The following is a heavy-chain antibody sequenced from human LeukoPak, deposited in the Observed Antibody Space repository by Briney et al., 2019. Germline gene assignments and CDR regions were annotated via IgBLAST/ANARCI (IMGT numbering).Heavy chain of an antibody. V-gene: IGHV3-30*18. CDR3: AKVGCGSDNALDS. CDR2: ISHDGNNK. J-gene: IGHJ4*02. Sequence: PGGALRLSCAASGFPFSDYGMYWVRQAPGKGLEWLAVISHDGNNKYYADSVKGRITISRDNSMNTLYLQMNSLRAEDTAVYYCAKVGCGSDNALDSWGQGTLVTGSS. CDR1: GFPFSDYG. D-gene: IGHD2-21*02.